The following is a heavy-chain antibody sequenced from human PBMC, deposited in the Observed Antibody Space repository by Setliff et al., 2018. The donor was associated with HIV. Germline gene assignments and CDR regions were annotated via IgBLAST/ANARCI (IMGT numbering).Heavy chain of an antibody. CDR3: ARDGLRQQLGFDY. Sequence: PSETLSLTCTVSGVSISNYYWSGIRQPPGKGLEWIGYMYYSGNTNYNPSLKSRVTISVDTSKSQFSLKLNSVTAADTAVYYCARDGLRQQLGFDYWGQGTMVTVSS. J-gene: IGHJ4*03. CDR1: GVSISNYY. V-gene: IGHV4-59*01. D-gene: IGHD6-13*01. CDR2: MYYSGNT.